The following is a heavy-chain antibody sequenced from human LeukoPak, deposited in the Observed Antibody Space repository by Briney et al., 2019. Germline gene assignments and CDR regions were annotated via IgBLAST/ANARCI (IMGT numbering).Heavy chain of an antibody. CDR1: GYTFTGYY. CDR2: INPNSGGT. J-gene: IGHJ6*03. Sequence: ASVKVSCKASGYTFTGYYMHWVRQAPGQGPEWMGWINPNSGGTNYAQKFQGRVTMTRDTSISTAYMELSRLRSDDTAVYYCARGAGDIVVVPAAIKGYYYMDVWGKGTTVTVSS. CDR3: ARGAGDIVVVPAAIKGYYYMDV. D-gene: IGHD2-2*02. V-gene: IGHV1-2*02.